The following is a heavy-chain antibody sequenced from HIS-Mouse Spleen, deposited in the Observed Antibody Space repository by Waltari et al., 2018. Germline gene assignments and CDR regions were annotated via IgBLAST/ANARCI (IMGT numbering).Heavy chain of an antibody. J-gene: IGHJ4*02. CDR3: AREWELYFDY. CDR1: GFTFSSYA. Sequence: QLVESGGGVVQPGRSLRLSCAASGFTFSSYAMHWVRQAPGKGLEWVAVISYDGSNKYYADSVKGRFTISRDNSKNTLYLQMNSLRAEDTAVYYCAREWELYFDYWVQGTLVTVSS. D-gene: IGHD1-26*01. V-gene: IGHV3-30-3*01. CDR2: ISYDGSNK.